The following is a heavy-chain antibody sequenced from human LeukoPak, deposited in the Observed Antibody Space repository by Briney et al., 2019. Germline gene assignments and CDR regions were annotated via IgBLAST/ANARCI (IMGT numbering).Heavy chain of an antibody. CDR2: IYYSGST. D-gene: IGHD4-17*01. V-gene: IGHV4-39*07. Sequence: SETLSLTCTVSGGSISSSSYYWGWIRQPPGKGLEWIGSIYYSGSTYYNPSLKSRVTISVDTSKNQFSLKLSSVTAADMAVYYCARDPVYYGDYVFDYWGQGTLVTVSS. CDR3: ARDPVYYGDYVFDY. CDR1: GGSISSSSYY. J-gene: IGHJ4*02.